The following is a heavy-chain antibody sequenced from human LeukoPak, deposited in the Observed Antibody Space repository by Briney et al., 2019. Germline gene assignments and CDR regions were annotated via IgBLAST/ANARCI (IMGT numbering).Heavy chain of an antibody. Sequence: ASVKVSCTASGYTFTDYYMHWLRQAPGQGLEWMGWMHPNSGGTNYAQKFQGRVTMTRDTSISTAYMDLSSLRSDDTAVYYCARHTTIFGVAIIDIWGQGTMVTVSS. D-gene: IGHD3-3*01. V-gene: IGHV1-2*02. J-gene: IGHJ3*02. CDR1: GYTFTDYY. CDR2: MHPNSGGT. CDR3: ARHTTIFGVAIIDI.